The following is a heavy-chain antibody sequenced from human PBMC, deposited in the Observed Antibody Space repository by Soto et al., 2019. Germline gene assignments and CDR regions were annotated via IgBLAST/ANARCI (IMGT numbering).Heavy chain of an antibody. Sequence: PGGHLRLSCSASGFTFDHYTMHWVLQAWGKGLEWVSVISCYGGSTYYADSVKGRFTISRDNSKNSLYLQMNSLRTEDTALYYCAKDVLSGTIASYYYYGRDVWGQGTTGTFS. CDR3: AKDVLSGTIASYYYYGRDV. D-gene: IGHD6-25*01. V-gene: IGHV3-43*01. J-gene: IGHJ6*02. CDR1: GFTFDHYT. CDR2: ISCYGGST.